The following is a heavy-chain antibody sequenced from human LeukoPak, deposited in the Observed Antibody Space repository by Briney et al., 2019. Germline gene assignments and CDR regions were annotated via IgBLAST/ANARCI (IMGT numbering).Heavy chain of an antibody. CDR3: AKDRGSGSYPEYYFDY. D-gene: IGHD1-26*01. Sequence: PGGSLRLSCAASGFNFSSYAMSWVRQAPGKGPEWVSAISGSGGSTYYADSVKGRFTISRDNSKNTLYLQMNSLRAEDTAVYYCAKDRGSGSYPEYYFDYWGQGTLVTVSS. CDR2: ISGSGGST. CDR1: GFNFSSYA. V-gene: IGHV3-23*01. J-gene: IGHJ4*02.